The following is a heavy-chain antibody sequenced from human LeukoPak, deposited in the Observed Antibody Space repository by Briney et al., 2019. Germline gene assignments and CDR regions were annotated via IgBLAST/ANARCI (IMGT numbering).Heavy chain of an antibody. CDR1: GGSISSYY. CDR3: ARNIVVVTAMEYYFDY. CDR2: IYYSGST. V-gene: IGHV4-59*12. Sequence: SETLSLTCTVSGGSISSYYWSWIRQPPGKGLEWIGYIYYSGSTNYNPSLKSRVTISVDTSKNQFSLKLSSVTAADTAVYYCARNIVVVTAMEYYFDYWGQGTLVTVSS. J-gene: IGHJ4*02. D-gene: IGHD2-21*02.